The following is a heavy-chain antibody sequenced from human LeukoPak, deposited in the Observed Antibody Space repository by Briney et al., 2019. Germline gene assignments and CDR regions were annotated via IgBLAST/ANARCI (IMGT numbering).Heavy chain of an antibody. CDR3: AREAYGGPSCFAVNYMDV. D-gene: IGHD2-21*01. Sequence: GGSLRLSCVASGSGFTFSEFWMGWVRQAPEQRLEWVANIKGDGSETSYVDAVKGRFSVSRDNSNNAVYLHMNSLRGDDTALYRCAREAYGGPSCFAVNYMDVWGKGTTVTVSS. V-gene: IGHV3-7*01. J-gene: IGHJ6*03. CDR2: IKGDGSET. CDR1: GSGFTFSEFW.